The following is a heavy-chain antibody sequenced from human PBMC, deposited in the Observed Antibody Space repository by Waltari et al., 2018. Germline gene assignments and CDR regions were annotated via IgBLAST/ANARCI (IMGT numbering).Heavy chain of an antibody. CDR2: KKQEGSEK. J-gene: IGHJ6*02. CDR3: ARFPRRNYGMDV. CDR1: GFTFSSYW. V-gene: IGHV3-7*01. Sequence: EVQLVESGGGLVQPGGSLRLSCAASGFTFSSYWMSWVRQAPGKGLEGVAKKKQEGSEKYYVDSVKGRFTISRDNAKNALYLQMNSLRAEDTAVYYCARFPRRNYGMDVWGQGTTVTVSS.